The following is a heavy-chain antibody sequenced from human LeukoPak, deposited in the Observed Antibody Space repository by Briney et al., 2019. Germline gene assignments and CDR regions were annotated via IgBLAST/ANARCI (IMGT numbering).Heavy chain of an antibody. Sequence: SVKVSCKASGGTFSSYAISWVRQAPGQGLEWMGGIIPIFGTANYAQKFQGRVTITADESTSTAYMGLSSLRSEDTAVYYCARDGTLTVVRGVIHLNWFDPWGQGTLVTVSS. D-gene: IGHD3-10*01. V-gene: IGHV1-69*01. J-gene: IGHJ5*02. CDR3: ARDGTLTVVRGVIHLNWFDP. CDR2: IIPIFGTA. CDR1: GGTFSSYA.